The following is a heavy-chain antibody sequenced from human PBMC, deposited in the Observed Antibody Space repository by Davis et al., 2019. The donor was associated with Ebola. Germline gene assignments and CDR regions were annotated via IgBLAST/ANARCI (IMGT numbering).Heavy chain of an antibody. CDR2: ISGSGGST. Sequence: GESLKISCAASGFTFSSYAMSWVRQAPGKGLEWVSAISGSGGSTYYADSVKGRFTISRDNSKNTLYLQMNSLRAEDTAVYYCARDPHNRNYWDYWGQGTLVTVSS. D-gene: IGHD3-16*01. V-gene: IGHV3-23*01. CDR3: ARDPHNRNYWDY. CDR1: GFTFSSYA. J-gene: IGHJ4*02.